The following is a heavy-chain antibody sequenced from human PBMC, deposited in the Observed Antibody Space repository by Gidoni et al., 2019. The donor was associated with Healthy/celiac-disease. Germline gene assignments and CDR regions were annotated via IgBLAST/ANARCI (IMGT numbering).Heavy chain of an antibody. Sequence: YGSYAMHWVRQAPGKGLGWVAVISYDRSNKYYADSVRGRFTLSRDNSKNTLYLQMNRLRAEDTAVYSCARDRRRQHPGYYFDYWGQGTLVTVSS. CDR2: ISYDRSNK. D-gene: IGHD6-13*01. J-gene: IGHJ4*02. CDR1: YGSYA. V-gene: IGHV3-30-3*01. CDR3: ARDRRRQHPGYYFDY.